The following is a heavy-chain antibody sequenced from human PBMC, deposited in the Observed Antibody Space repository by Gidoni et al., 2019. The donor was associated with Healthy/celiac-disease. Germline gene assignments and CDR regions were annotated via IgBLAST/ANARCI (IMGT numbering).Heavy chain of an antibody. J-gene: IGHJ4*02. CDR3: ARVRAVAGRPFDY. CDR2: ISSSSSYT. CDR1: GFTFSDYY. D-gene: IGHD6-19*01. V-gene: IGHV3-11*06. Sequence: AASGFTFSDYYMSWIRQAPGKGLEWVSYISSSSSYTNYADSVKGRFTISRDNAKNSLYLQMNSLRAEDTAVYYCARVRAVAGRPFDYWGQGTLVTVSS.